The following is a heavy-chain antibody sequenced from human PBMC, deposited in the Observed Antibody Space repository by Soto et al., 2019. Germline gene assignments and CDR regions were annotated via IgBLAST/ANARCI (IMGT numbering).Heavy chain of an antibody. V-gene: IGHV4-4*02. J-gene: IGHJ4*02. Sequence: QVQLQESGPGLVKPSATLSLTCAVSGGSISSSNWWSWVRQPPGKGLEWIGEIFHSGSTNYNPSPMALFTLSVDNSKIPFTLKLSPLPAADTAVYYCAGRIVGPTTDWGQGTLVTVSS. D-gene: IGHD1-26*01. CDR2: IFHSGST. CDR1: GGSISSSNW. CDR3: AGRIVGPTTD.